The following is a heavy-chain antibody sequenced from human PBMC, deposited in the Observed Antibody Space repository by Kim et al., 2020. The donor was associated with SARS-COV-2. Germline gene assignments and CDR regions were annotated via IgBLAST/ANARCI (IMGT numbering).Heavy chain of an antibody. CDR2: ISGSGGSI. CDR1: GFTFSSYA. Sequence: GGSLRLSCVASGFTFSSYAMSWVRQAPGKGLEWVSAISGSGGSIYYADSVKGRFTISRDNSKNTLYLQMNSLRAEDTAVYYCVKRYSSGWYWGPSDYWGQGTLVTVSS. J-gene: IGHJ4*02. D-gene: IGHD6-19*01. V-gene: IGHV3-23*01. CDR3: VKRYSSGWYWGPSDY.